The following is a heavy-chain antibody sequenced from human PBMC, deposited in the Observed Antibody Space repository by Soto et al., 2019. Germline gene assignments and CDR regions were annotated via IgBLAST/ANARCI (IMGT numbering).Heavy chain of an antibody. D-gene: IGHD6-19*01. CDR1: GGTFSSYA. J-gene: IGHJ4*02. Sequence: QVQLVQCGAEVKKPGSSVKVSCKASGGTFSSYAISWVRQAPGQGLEWMGGIIPIFGTANYAQKFQGRVTITADESTSTAYVELSSLRSEDTAVYYCARGGLHSSGWYGNFDYWGQGTLVTVSS. CDR3: ARGGLHSSGWYGNFDY. V-gene: IGHV1-69*01. CDR2: IIPIFGTA.